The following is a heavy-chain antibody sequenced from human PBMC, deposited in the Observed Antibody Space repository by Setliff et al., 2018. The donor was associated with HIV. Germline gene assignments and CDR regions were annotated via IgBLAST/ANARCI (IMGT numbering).Heavy chain of an antibody. CDR1: GFRIGDYA. V-gene: IGHV3-49*04. CDR2: MRSNANPETT. Sequence: GESLRLSCSASGFRIGDYAITWVRQAPGKGLEWVGFMRSNANPETTEYAAAVKGRFTISRDDSKDIVYLQMNNLKVDDTAMYFCARELGHDLLTGYYRYWGPGTLVTVSS. CDR3: ARELGHDLLTGYYRY. J-gene: IGHJ4*02. D-gene: IGHD3-9*01.